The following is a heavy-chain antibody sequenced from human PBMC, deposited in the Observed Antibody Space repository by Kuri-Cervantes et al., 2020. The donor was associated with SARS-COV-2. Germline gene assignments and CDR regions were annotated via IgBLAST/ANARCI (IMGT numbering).Heavy chain of an antibody. D-gene: IGHD3-22*01. CDR3: ARDGGLSVEVIDFDY. CDR2: ISSSSSTI. V-gene: IGHV3-48*02. Sequence: GESLKISCAASGFTFSNAWMSWVRQAPGKGLEWVSYISSSSSTIYYADSVKGRFTISRDNAKNSLYLQMNSLRDEDTAVYYCARDGGLSVEVIDFDYWGQGTLVTVSS. J-gene: IGHJ4*02. CDR1: GFTFSNAW.